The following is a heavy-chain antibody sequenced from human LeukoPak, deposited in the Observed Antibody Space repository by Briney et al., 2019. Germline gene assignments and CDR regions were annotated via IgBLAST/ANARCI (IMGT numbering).Heavy chain of an antibody. Sequence: GSLRLCCAASGFTFSNYAMSWVRQAPGKGLEWVSAISGSGGRTYYADSVKGGFTISRDNSKTTLYLQMNSLRAEDTAVYYCAKTPQYSSSTSCYYFDYWGQGTLVTVSS. V-gene: IGHV3-23*01. CDR1: GFTFSNYA. J-gene: IGHJ4*02. CDR2: ISGSGGRT. CDR3: AKTPQYSSSTSCYYFDY. D-gene: IGHD2-2*01.